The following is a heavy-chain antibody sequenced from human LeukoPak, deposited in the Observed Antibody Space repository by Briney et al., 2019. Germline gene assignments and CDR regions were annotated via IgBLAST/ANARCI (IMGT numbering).Heavy chain of an antibody. J-gene: IGHJ4*02. CDR3: ARDRPYHFGSGNYYYGIDS. D-gene: IGHD3-10*01. CDR1: GSSMNKYY. V-gene: IGHV4-59*01. CDR2: IYHSGST. Sequence: PSETLSLTHTVCGSSMNKYYWSWRRQPPGKGLEWIGYIYHSGSTNYSPSLKSRVTMSLDTSRTQFSLNLSSVTATDTAVYYCARDRPYHFGSGNYYYGIDSWGQGTMVTVSS.